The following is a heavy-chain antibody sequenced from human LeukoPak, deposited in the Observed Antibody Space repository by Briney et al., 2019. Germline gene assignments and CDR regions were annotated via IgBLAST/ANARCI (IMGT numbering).Heavy chain of an antibody. CDR1: GFTFSSYG. D-gene: IGHD4-17*01. V-gene: IGHV3-7*02. CDR2: IRGDGSEK. Sequence: GGSLRLSCAASGFTFSSYGMSWVRQAPGKGLEWVANIRGDGSEKYYVDSVKGRFTISRDNAKNSLYLQMNSLRAEDTAVYYCASHYGDYSFFDYWGQGTLVTVSS. J-gene: IGHJ4*02. CDR3: ASHYGDYSFFDY.